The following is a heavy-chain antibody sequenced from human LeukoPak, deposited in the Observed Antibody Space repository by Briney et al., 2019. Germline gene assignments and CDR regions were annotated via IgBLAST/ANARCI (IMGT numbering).Heavy chain of an antibody. CDR3: ASYSGSQNYFDY. D-gene: IGHD1-26*01. CDR1: GGSISSGDYS. Sequence: KPSETLSLTCAVSGGSISSGDYSWTWIRQPPGQGLEWIGYIYQSGSTYYNPSLKSRVTISVDKSKNPFSLKLSSVTAADTAVYYCASYSGSQNYFDYWGQGALVTVSS. J-gene: IGHJ4*02. V-gene: IGHV4-30-2*01. CDR2: IYQSGST.